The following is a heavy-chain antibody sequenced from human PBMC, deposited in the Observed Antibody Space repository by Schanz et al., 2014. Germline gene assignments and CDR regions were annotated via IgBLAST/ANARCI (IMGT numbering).Heavy chain of an antibody. CDR3: ARDRGHGDLPGDI. CDR2: ISYSGST. CDR1: GGSVSSGGDY. D-gene: IGHD4-17*01. Sequence: QVQLQESGPGLVKPSQTLSLTCTVSGGSVSSGGDYWSWIRQHPGKGLEWIGFISYSGSTNYNPSLKSRVTISVDTSKNQFSLNLSSATAADTAVYYCARDRGHGDLPGDIWGQGTMVTVSS. J-gene: IGHJ3*02. V-gene: IGHV4-31*03.